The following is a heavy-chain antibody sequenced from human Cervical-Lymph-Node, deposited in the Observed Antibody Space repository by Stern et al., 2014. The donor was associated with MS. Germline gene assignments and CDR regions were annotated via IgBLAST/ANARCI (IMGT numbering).Heavy chain of an antibody. CDR3: AHSLDFWSGSLRFRP. Sequence: ESGPTLVKPTQTLTLTCTFSGFSLRSSGVGVGWIRQPPGKALEWLALIYWSDDKRYSPSLRHRLTVTKDASRNQVVLTMTNVDPMDTATYYCAHSLDFWSGSLRFRPWGQGTLVTVSS. CDR2: IYWSDDK. V-gene: IGHV2-5*01. J-gene: IGHJ5*02. CDR1: GFSLRSSGVG. D-gene: IGHD3-3*01.